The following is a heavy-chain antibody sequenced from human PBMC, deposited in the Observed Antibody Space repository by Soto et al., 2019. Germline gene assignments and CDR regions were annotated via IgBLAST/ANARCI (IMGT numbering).Heavy chain of an antibody. V-gene: IGHV1-69*01. D-gene: IGHD1-26*01. J-gene: IGHJ4*02. CDR1: GDAFTNYI. Sequence: QVQLVQSGAEVKKPGSSVKVSCKASGDAFTNYIFDWVRQAPGQGLEWMGGIIPMFGTPKYAQTFQDRVTISADVSTGTAYLELTSLIFDDTAVYYCARGRDQPPVGLYFDSWGEGTWVTVSS. CDR2: IIPMFGTP. CDR3: ARGRDQPPVGLYFDS.